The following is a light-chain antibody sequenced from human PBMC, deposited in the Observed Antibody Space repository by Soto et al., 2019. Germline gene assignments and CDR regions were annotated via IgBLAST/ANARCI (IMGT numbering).Light chain of an antibody. CDR2: GAS. Sequence: EVVLTQSPPTLSVSPGEGVTLSCRASQTVPSRIAWYQQKPGQAPRLLIYGASTRATGVPDRFSGTGSGTEFTLTISSLKSEDYGVYYCQQYKSWPPITFGQGTLLEIK. CDR1: QTVPSR. CDR3: QQYKSWPPIT. V-gene: IGKV3-15*01. J-gene: IGKJ5*01.